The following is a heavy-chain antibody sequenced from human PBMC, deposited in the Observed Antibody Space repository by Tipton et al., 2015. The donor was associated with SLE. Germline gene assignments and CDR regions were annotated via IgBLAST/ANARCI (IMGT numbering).Heavy chain of an antibody. J-gene: IGHJ4*02. CDR1: GFTVSSNY. D-gene: IGHD3-22*01. V-gene: IGHV3-53*01. Sequence: SLRLSCAASGFTVSSNYMSWVRQAPGKGLEWVSVIYSGGSTYYADSVKGRFTISRDNAKNSLYLQMNSLRAEDTAVYYCARTVPNYYDSSGDYWGQGTLVTVSS. CDR3: ARTVPNYYDSSGDY. CDR2: IYSGGST.